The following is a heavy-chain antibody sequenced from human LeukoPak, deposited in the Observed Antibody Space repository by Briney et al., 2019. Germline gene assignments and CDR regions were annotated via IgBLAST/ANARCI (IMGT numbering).Heavy chain of an antibody. D-gene: IGHD6-13*01. J-gene: IGHJ6*02. Sequence: ASVKVSCKASGYTLTSYDINWVRQATGQGLEWMGWMNPNSGNTGYAQKFQGRVTMTRNTSISTAYMELSSLRSEDTAVYYCASEAAAGTVNYYYGMDVWGQGTTVTVSS. CDR2: MNPNSGNT. V-gene: IGHV1-8*01. CDR3: ASEAAAGTVNYYYGMDV. CDR1: GYTLTSYD.